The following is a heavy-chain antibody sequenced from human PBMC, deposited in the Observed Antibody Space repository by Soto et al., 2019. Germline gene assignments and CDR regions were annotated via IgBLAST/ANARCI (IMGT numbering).Heavy chain of an antibody. CDR3: ASSYGSGYRAFDS. V-gene: IGHV1-69*02. CDR1: GDTFNFYS. CDR2: INPILSMS. Sequence: QVQLVQSGADVKKPGSSVRVSCKASGDTFNFYSINWVRQAPGLGLEWMGRINPILSMSNYAQRFQGRVTMTADKSTSTAYMELSSLRSEDTAMYYCASSYGSGYRAFDSWGQGALVTVSS. J-gene: IGHJ4*02. D-gene: IGHD3-10*01.